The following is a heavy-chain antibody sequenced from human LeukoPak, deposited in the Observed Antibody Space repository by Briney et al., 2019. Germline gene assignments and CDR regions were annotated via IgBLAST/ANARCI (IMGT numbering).Heavy chain of an antibody. CDR1: GFTFSSYS. J-gene: IGHJ4*02. D-gene: IGHD6-13*01. Sequence: GGSLRLSCAASGFTFSSYSMNWVRQAPGKGLEWVSLITWDGGTTYYADSVKGRFTISRDNSKNSLYLQMDSLRTEDNALYYCAKGPPHSSSWYYFDYWGQGTLVTVSS. V-gene: IGHV3-43*01. CDR2: ITWDGGTT. CDR3: AKGPPHSSSWYYFDY.